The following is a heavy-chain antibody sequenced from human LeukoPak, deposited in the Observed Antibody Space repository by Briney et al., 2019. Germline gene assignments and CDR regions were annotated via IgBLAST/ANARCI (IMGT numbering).Heavy chain of an antibody. CDR2: ISYDGSNK. J-gene: IGHJ4*02. V-gene: IGHV3-30-3*01. CDR3: ARSRSSYSSSSGGDY. Sequence: GGSLRLSCAAPGFTSSSYAMHWVRQAPGKGLEWVAVISYDGSNKYYADSVKGRFTISRDNSKNTLYLQMNSLRAEDTAVYYCARSRSSYSSSSGGDYWGQGTLVTVSS. D-gene: IGHD6-6*01. CDR1: GFTSSSYA.